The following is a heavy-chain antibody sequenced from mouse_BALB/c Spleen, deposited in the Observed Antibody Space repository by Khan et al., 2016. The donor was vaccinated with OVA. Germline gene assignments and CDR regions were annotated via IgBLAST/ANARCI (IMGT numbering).Heavy chain of an antibody. CDR3: SRSGYGSFAY. CDR2: INPNNGGT. CDR1: GYTFSSYY. D-gene: IGHD2-2*01. J-gene: IGHJ3*01. Sequence: VQLQQSGAELVKPGASVKLSCKASGYTFSSYYMYWVKQRPGQGLEWIGEINPNNGGTNFNENFKSRATLTVDKSSSTAYMQRSSLTSEDSAVYVCSRSGYGSFAYWGQGTLVTVSA. V-gene: IGHV1S81*02.